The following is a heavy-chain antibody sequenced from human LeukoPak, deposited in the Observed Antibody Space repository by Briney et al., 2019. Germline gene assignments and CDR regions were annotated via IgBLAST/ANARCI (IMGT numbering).Heavy chain of an antibody. CDR1: GGSISSNF. J-gene: IGHJ4*02. CDR2: IYYSGST. Sequence: SETLSPTCTVSGGSISSNFWSWIRRPPGKALEWIAYIYYSGSTNYNPSLKSRVTISVDTSNNQFSLKLSFVTAADTAVYYCARNYNAKAVAGFDSWGQGTLVTVSS. CDR3: ARNYNAKAVAGFDS. V-gene: IGHV4-59*01. D-gene: IGHD6-19*01.